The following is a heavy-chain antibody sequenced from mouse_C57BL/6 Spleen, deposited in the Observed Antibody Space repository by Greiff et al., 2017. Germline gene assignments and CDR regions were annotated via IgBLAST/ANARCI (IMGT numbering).Heavy chain of an antibody. CDR1: GYTFTSYW. CDR3: ARQDYSNYGGAMDY. J-gene: IGHJ4*01. D-gene: IGHD2-5*01. V-gene: IGHV1-50*01. CDR2: IDPSDSYT. Sequence: QVQLQQPGAELVKPGASVKLSCKASGYTFTSYWMQWVKQRPGQGLEWIGEIDPSDSYTNYNQKFKGKATLTVDTSSSTTYMQLSSLTSEDSAVYYCARQDYSNYGGAMDYWGQGTSVTVSS.